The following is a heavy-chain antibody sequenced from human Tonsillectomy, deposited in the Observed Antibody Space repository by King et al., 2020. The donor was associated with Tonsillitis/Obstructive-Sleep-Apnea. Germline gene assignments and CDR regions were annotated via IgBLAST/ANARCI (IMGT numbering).Heavy chain of an antibody. V-gene: IGHV4-59*01. CDR1: GGSISSYY. CDR3: ARERNFDAFDI. J-gene: IGHJ3*02. Sequence: QLQESGPGLVKPSETLSLTYTVSGGSISSYYWSWIRQPPGKGLECIGYVDYSGSTNYNPSLKSRVTMSVDTSKSQFSLKLSSVTAADTAVYYCARERNFDAFDIWGQGTMVAVSS. CDR2: VDYSGST.